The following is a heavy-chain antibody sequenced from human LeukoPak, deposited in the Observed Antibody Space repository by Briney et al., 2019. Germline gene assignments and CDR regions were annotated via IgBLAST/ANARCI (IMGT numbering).Heavy chain of an antibody. CDR2: IYSGGST. D-gene: IGHD3-16*02. CDR1: GFTVSSNY. Sequence: GGSLRLSCAASGFTVSSNYMSWVRQAPGKGLEWVSVIYSGGSTYYADSVKGRFTISRDNSKNTLYLQMNSLRAEDTAVYYCAKEGGYGELSSYFDYWGQGTLVTVSS. J-gene: IGHJ4*02. V-gene: IGHV3-53*01. CDR3: AKEGGYGELSSYFDY.